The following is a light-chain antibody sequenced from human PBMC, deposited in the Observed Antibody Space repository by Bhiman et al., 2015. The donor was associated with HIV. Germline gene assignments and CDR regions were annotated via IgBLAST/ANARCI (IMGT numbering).Light chain of an antibody. J-gene: IGLJ2*01. CDR3: CSYAGSNTFL. CDR2: EVT. CDR1: SSDVGTYNL. Sequence: QSALTQPASVSGSPGQSITISCTGTSSDVGTYNLVSWYQQYPGKAPKLMIFEVTFRPSGVSNRFSGSKSGNTASLTISGLQAEDEAHYYCCSYAGSNTFLFGGGTKLTVL. V-gene: IGLV2-23*02.